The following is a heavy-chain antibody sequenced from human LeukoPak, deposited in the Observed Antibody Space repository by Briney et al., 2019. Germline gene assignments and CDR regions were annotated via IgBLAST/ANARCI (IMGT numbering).Heavy chain of an antibody. V-gene: IGHV3-48*04. CDR3: AREAYCSSTSCYNYFDY. D-gene: IGHD2-2*02. CDR2: ISSSSSTI. Sequence: PGGSLRLSCAASGFTFSSYSMNWVRQAPGKGLEWVSYISSSSSTIYYADSVKGRFTISRDNAKNSLYLQMNSLRAEDTAVYYCAREAYCSSTSCYNYFDYWGQGTLVTVSS. J-gene: IGHJ4*02. CDR1: GFTFSSYS.